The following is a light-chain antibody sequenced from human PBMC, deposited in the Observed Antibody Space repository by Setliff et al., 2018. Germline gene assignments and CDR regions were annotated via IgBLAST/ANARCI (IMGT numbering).Light chain of an antibody. J-gene: IGLJ1*01. V-gene: IGLV2-14*01. CDR1: SSDVGSYDF. Sequence: QSALTQPPSASGSPGQSVTISCTGASSDVGSYDFVSWYQQYPGKAPKLIIYDVSSRPSGVSNRFSGSKAGNTASLTISGLQAEDEADYYCSAYTSSSTYVFGIGTKV. CDR3: SAYTSSSTYV. CDR2: DVS.